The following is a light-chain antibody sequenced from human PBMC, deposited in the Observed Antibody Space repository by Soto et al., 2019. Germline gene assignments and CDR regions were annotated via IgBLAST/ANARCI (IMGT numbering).Light chain of an antibody. V-gene: IGKV3-20*01. CDR3: QQYGRSPFT. CDR1: QSVSSNN. CDR2: GAS. J-gene: IGKJ3*01. Sequence: EIVLTQSPGTLSLSPGERATLSCRASQSVSSNNLAWYQQRPGQAPRGVIYGASTSATGIPERFSGSGSGTDFTLTISRQEAEDFAVYYCQQYGRSPFTFGPGTKVDIE.